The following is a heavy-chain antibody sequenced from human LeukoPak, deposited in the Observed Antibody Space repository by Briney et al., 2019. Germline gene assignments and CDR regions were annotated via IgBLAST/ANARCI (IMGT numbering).Heavy chain of an antibody. D-gene: IGHD2-15*01. CDR2: ISSSSYYL. CDR1: GFTLSRFN. J-gene: IGHJ4*02. V-gene: IGHV3-21*01. CDR3: AGVDCSGASCYLDY. Sequence: GGSLRLSCEVSGFTLSRFNMHWVRQAPGKGLEWVSGISSSSYYLTYADSVKGRFTVSRDNAKNSVFLLMNSLTAEDTAVYYCAGVDCSGASCYLDYWGQGTLVTVFS.